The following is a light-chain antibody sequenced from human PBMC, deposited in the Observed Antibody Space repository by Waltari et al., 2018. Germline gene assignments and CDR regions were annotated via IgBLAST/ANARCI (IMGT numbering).Light chain of an antibody. CDR1: QSIASS. V-gene: IGKV3-11*01. J-gene: IGKJ4*01. CDR3: EQRSNWPPT. CDR2: DAF. Sequence: GERATLSCRASQSIASSLAWYQQRPGQAPRLLIYDAFTRDTGIPARFSGSGSGTDFTLTISSLEPEDFAVYYCEQRSNWPPTFGGGSKVEI.